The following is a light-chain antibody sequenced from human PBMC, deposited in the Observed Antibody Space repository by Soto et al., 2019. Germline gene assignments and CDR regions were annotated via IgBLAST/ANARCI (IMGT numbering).Light chain of an antibody. CDR2: DAS. CDR3: QHRYGFT. Sequence: EIVLTQSPATLSLSPGERATLSCRASQSVDSYLAWYQLRPGQAPRLLIHDASHRATGIPTRFSGSGSGTDFTLTISSLEPEDFAVYYCQHRYGFTFGPGTKVDIK. J-gene: IGKJ3*01. V-gene: IGKV3-11*01. CDR1: QSVDSY.